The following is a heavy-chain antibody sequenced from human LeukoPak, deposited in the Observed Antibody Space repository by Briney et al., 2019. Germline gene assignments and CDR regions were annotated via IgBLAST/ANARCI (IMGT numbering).Heavy chain of an antibody. Sequence: PGRYLRRSGAASGFTFSSYTMHWVRQAPGKGLEWVAVISYDGSNKYYADSVKGRFTISRDNSKNTLYLQMNSLRAEDTAVYYCAREVWWSSAPSGYFDYWGQGTLVTVSS. J-gene: IGHJ4*02. CDR1: GFTFSSYT. V-gene: IGHV3-30*04. CDR2: ISYDGSNK. CDR3: AREVWWSSAPSGYFDY. D-gene: IGHD2-15*01.